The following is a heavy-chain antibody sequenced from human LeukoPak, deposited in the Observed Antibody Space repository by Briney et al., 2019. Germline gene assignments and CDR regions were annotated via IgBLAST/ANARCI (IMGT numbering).Heavy chain of an antibody. J-gene: IGHJ1*01. V-gene: IGHV4-34*01. CDR1: GGSFSTYY. CDR2: INHSGST. CDR3: ARRGGRSGLAEYFQH. D-gene: IGHD6-19*01. Sequence: PSETLSLTCAVYGGSFSTYYWSWIRQPPGKGLEWVGEINHSGSTNYNPSLKSRVTISIDTSKNQFSLKLTSVTAADTAVYYCARRGGRSGLAEYFQHWGQGTLVTVSS.